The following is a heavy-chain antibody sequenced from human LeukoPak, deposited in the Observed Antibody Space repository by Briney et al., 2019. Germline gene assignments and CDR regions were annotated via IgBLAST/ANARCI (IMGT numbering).Heavy chain of an antibody. J-gene: IGHJ4*02. Sequence: GGSLRLSCAASGFTFSSYGMHWVRRAPGKGLEWVAVISYDGSNKYYADSVKGRFTISRDNSKNTLYLQMNSLRAEDTAVYYCAKSSGPGIDYWGQGTLVTVSS. D-gene: IGHD5-12*01. V-gene: IGHV3-30*18. CDR1: GFTFSSYG. CDR3: AKSSGPGIDY. CDR2: ISYDGSNK.